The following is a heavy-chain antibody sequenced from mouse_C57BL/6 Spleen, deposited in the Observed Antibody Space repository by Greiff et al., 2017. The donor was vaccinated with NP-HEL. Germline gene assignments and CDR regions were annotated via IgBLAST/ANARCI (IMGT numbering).Heavy chain of an antibody. D-gene: IGHD4-1*01. CDR1: GFTFSSYA. CDR3: TRDQSWDWYFDV. Sequence: EVNLVESGEGLVKPGGSLKLSCAASGFTFSSYAMSWVRQTPEKRLEWVAYISSGGDYIYYADTVKGRFTISRDNARNTLYLQMSSLKSEDTAMYYCTRDQSWDWYFDVWGTGTTVTVSS. V-gene: IGHV5-9-1*02. J-gene: IGHJ1*03. CDR2: ISSGGDYI.